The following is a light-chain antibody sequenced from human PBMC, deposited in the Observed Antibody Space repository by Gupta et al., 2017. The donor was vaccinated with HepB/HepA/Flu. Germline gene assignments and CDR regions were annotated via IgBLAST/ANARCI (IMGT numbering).Light chain of an antibody. J-gene: IGLJ2*01. V-gene: IGLV3-1*01. Sequence: SYELTQPPSVSVSPGQTASITCSGDKLGDKYASWYQQKPGQSPVLVIYQDRKRPSGIPERFAGSNSGNTATLTISGTQAMDEADYYCQAWDSSTVGFGGGTNLTVL. CDR2: QDR. CDR3: QAWDSSTVG. CDR1: KLGDKY.